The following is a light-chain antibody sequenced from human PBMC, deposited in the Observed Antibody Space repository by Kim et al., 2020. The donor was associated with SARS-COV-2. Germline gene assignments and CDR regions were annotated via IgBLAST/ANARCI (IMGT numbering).Light chain of an antibody. V-gene: IGKV3-20*01. CDR1: LSSSCSS. J-gene: IGKJ4*01. CDR2: GAS. Sequence: SPGATPTRTTSASLSSSCSSLAWYQQSHAHAPRLHLSGASGTATRIPYSFSGSESDTAFTITISGPDPEDFAVYYCHEYALPQLTFGGGTKVDIK. CDR3: HEYALPQLT.